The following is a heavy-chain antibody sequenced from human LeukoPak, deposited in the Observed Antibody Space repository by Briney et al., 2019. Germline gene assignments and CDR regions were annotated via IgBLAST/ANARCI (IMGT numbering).Heavy chain of an antibody. CDR2: ISSSSSTT. J-gene: IGHJ4*02. D-gene: IGHD1-26*01. Sequence: GGSLTLSCAASGFSFSDYNMNWVRHAPGEGLEWVAYISSSSSTTHYADSVTGRFSISRDNAKSSLYLQMNSLRVEDTAVYYCARDLYSGSYYDFDYWGQGTLVTVSS. V-gene: IGHV3-48*01. CDR1: GFSFSDYN. CDR3: ARDLYSGSYYDFDY.